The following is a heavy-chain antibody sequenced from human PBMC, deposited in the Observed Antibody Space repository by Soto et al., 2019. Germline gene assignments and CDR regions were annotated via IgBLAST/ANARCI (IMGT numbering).Heavy chain of an antibody. D-gene: IGHD1-26*01. Sequence: QVQLQESGPGLVKPSETLSLTCTVSGGSISSAGYCWSWIRQHPGRGLEWIGYMYYSGITYYNPSLLSRVTMSVDMSKNQFSLKLFSVTAADTAVYYCARGAIVKRVGNWFDPWGQGTLVTVSS. J-gene: IGHJ5*02. CDR3: ARGAIVKRVGNWFDP. CDR2: MYYSGIT. CDR1: GGSISSAGYC. V-gene: IGHV4-31*03.